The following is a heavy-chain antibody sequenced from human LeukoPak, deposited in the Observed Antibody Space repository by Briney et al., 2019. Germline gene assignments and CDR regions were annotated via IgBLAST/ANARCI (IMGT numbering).Heavy chain of an antibody. Sequence: PGESLKISCKGSGYSFTSYWIGWVRQMPGKGLEWMGIIYPGDSDTRYSPSFQGQVTISADKSISTAYLQWSSLKASDTAMYYCARLRRQLWLRAPRNWFDPWGQGTLVTVSS. CDR2: IYPGDSDT. D-gene: IGHD5-18*01. CDR1: GYSFTSYW. V-gene: IGHV5-51*01. J-gene: IGHJ5*02. CDR3: ARLRRQLWLRAPRNWFDP.